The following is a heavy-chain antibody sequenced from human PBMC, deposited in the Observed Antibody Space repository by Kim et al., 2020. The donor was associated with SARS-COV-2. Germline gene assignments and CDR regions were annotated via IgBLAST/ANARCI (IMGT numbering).Heavy chain of an antibody. CDR1: GGSISSGGYY. Sequence: SETLSLTCTVSGGSISSGGYYWSWIRQHPGKGLEWIGYIYYSGSTYYNPSLKSRVTISVDTSKNQFSLKLSSVTAADTAVYYCARHYGDYSTFDYWGQGTLVTVSS. V-gene: IGHV4-31*03. CDR3: ARHYGDYSTFDY. J-gene: IGHJ4*02. D-gene: IGHD4-17*01. CDR2: IYYSGST.